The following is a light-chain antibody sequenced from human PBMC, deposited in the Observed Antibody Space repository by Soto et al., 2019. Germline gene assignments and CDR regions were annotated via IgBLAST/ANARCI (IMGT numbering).Light chain of an antibody. V-gene: IGKV3-20*01. Sequence: EIVLTQSPGTLSLSPGERATLSCRASQSVNTNYLAWYQQKSGQAPRLLIYGASSRATGIPDRFSGSGSGTDFTLIISRLESEDVAAYFCQQYGRSPLTFGQGTRVEIK. CDR1: QSVNTNY. CDR3: QQYGRSPLT. J-gene: IGKJ5*01. CDR2: GAS.